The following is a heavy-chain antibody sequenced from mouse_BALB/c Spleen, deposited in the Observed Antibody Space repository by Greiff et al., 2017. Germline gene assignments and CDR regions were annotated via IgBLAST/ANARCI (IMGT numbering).Heavy chain of an antibody. V-gene: IGHV2-9*02. CDR3: ARVYDYDEGFAY. J-gene: IGHJ3*01. D-gene: IGHD2-4*01. CDR1: GFSLTSYG. Sequence: VMLVESGPGLVAPSQSLSITCTVSGFSLTSYGVHWVRQPPGKGLEWLGVIWAGGSTNYNSALMSRLSISKDNSKSQVFLKMNSLQTDDTAMYYCARVYDYDEGFAYWGQGTLVTVSA. CDR2: IWAGGST.